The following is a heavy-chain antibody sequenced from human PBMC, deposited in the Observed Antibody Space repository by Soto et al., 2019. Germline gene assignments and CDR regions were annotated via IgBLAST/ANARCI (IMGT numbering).Heavy chain of an antibody. Sequence: QVQLVQSGAEVKKPGASVKVSCKASGYTFTSYGISWVRQAPGQGLEWMGWISAYNGNTNYAQKLQGRVTMTTDTSTSKACMGLRSLRSDDTDVYYCARDKEDYGSGSYYPQAPDWYFDLWGRGTLVTVSS. CDR3: ARDKEDYGSGSYYPQAPDWYFDL. J-gene: IGHJ2*01. V-gene: IGHV1-18*01. CDR1: GYTFTSYG. D-gene: IGHD3-10*01. CDR2: ISAYNGNT.